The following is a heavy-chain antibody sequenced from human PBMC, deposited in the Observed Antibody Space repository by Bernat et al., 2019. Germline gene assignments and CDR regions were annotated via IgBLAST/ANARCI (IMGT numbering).Heavy chain of an antibody. Sequence: CTPEAKRPRVPVKVSCKTSGYTFTSYGISWVRQAPGQGLEWMGWISAYNGNTNYAQKLQGRVTMTTDTSTSTAYMELRSLRSDDTAVYYCARDDSSTRWDYWGQGTLVTVSS. CDR3: ARDDSSTRWDY. CDR2: ISAYNGNT. CDR1: GYTFTSYG. J-gene: IGHJ4*02. V-gene: IGHV1-18*01. D-gene: IGHD6-13*01.